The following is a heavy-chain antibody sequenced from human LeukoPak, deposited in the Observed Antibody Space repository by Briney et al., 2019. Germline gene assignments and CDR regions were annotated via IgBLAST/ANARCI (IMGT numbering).Heavy chain of an antibody. D-gene: IGHD5-18*01. CDR1: GFTFSSYA. CDR2: ISGSGGST. V-gene: IGHV3-23*01. CDR3: ASRKGYSYGIQFFAY. Sequence: PGGSLRLSCAASGFTFSSYAMSWVRQAPGKGLEWVSAISGSGGSTYYADSVKGRFTISRDNSKNTLYLQMNSLRAEDTAVYYCASRKGYSYGIQFFAYWGQGTLVTVSS. J-gene: IGHJ4*02.